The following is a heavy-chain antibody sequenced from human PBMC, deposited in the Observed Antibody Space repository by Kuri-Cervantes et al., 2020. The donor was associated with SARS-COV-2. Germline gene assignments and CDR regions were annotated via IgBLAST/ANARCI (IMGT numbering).Heavy chain of an antibody. V-gene: IGHV4-39*01. J-gene: IGHJ6*03. CDR3: RYSGWSGPYYYYMDV. CDR2: IYYSGST. D-gene: IGHD3-3*01. Sequence: SETLSLTCTVSGGSISSSSYYWGWIRQPPGKGLEWTGSIYYSGSTYYNPSLKSRVTISVDTSKNQFSLKLSSVTAADTAVYYCRYSGWSGPYYYYMDVWGKGTTVTVSS. CDR1: GGSISSSSYY.